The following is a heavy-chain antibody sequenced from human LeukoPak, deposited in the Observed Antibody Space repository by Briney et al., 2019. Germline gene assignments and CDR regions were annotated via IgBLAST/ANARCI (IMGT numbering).Heavy chain of an antibody. CDR2: VYYSGTT. CDR1: GGSISSSTYY. CDR3: ARDRACSNGVCSYFDY. D-gene: IGHD2-8*01. V-gene: IGHV4-39*01. J-gene: IGHJ4*02. Sequence: SETLSLTCTVSGGSISSSTYYWGWIRQPPGKGLEWIGSVYYSGTTYYNPSLKSRVTVSADTSKNQFSLKLSSVIAADTAVYYCARDRACSNGVCSYFDYWGRGTVVTVSS.